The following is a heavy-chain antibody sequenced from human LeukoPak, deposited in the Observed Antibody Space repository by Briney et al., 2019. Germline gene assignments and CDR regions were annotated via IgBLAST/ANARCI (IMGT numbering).Heavy chain of an antibody. CDR2: IYYSGST. D-gene: IGHD6-19*01. V-gene: IGHV4-39*07. Sequence: PSETLSLTCTVSGGSISSSSDYWGWIRQPPGMGLEWIGNIYYSGSTYNSPSLKSRVTISVDTSKNQFSLKLNSVTAADTAVYYCARDGSISGWYSDWGQGTQVTVSS. CDR1: GGSISSSSDY. J-gene: IGHJ4*02. CDR3: ARDGSISGWYSD.